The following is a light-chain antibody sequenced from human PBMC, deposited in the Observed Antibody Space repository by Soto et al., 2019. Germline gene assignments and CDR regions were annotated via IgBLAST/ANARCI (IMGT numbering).Light chain of an antibody. CDR3: QQYYSTPRT. V-gene: IGKV4-1*01. CDR1: QSVLYSSNNKNY. J-gene: IGKJ1*01. CDR2: WAS. Sequence: DIVMTQSPDSLAVSLGERATINCKSSQSVLYSSNNKNYLAWYQQKPGQPPKLLIYWASTRESGVPDRFSGSRSGTDFTLTISSLQAEDVPVYYCQQYYSTPRTYGQETKVEIK.